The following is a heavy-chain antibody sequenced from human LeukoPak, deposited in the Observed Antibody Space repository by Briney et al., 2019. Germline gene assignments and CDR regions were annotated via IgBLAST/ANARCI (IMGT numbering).Heavy chain of an antibody. D-gene: IGHD3-10*01. Sequence: GGSLRLSCAASGFRFSSYSMNWVRQAPGKGLEWVSYISHTGSTMSYADSVKGRFTISRDNARNSLHLQMNNLRAEDTAVYYCAIPPLSGTGSSRPLAEMDVWGQGTTVTVSS. CDR1: GFRFSSYS. CDR2: ISHTGSTM. J-gene: IGHJ6*02. V-gene: IGHV3-48*04. CDR3: AIPPLSGTGSSRPLAEMDV.